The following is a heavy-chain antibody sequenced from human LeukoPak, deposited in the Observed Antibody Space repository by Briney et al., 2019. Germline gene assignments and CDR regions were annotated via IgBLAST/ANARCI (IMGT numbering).Heavy chain of an antibody. J-gene: IGHJ4*02. D-gene: IGHD4-23*01. CDR3: AKFIGYDGNSNIDY. Sequence: GGSLRLSCAASGFTFNSYATSWVCQAPGKGLEWVSAISGSGGSTYYADSVKGRFTISRDNSKNTLYLQMNSLRAEDTAVYYCAKFIGYDGNSNIDYWGQGTLVTVSS. CDR1: GFTFNSYA. CDR2: ISGSGGST. V-gene: IGHV3-23*01.